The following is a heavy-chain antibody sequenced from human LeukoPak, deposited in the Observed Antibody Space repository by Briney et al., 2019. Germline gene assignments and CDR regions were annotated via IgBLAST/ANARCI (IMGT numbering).Heavy chain of an antibody. CDR3: ARSNYYDRTFDY. D-gene: IGHD3-22*01. CDR2: IYYSGST. J-gene: IGHJ4*02. Sequence: SETLPLTCTVSGGSISSGDYYWSWIRQPPGKGLEWIGYIYYSGSTYYNPSLKSRVTISVDTSKNQFSLKLSSVTAADTAVYYCARSNYYDRTFDYWGQGTLVTASS. CDR1: GGSISSGDYY. V-gene: IGHV4-30-4*01.